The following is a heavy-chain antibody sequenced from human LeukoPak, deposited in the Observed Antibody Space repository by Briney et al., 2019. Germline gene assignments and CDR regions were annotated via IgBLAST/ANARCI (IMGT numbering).Heavy chain of an antibody. V-gene: IGHV4-59*01. CDR1: GGSISSYY. CDR3: AKSGVWYGEYYFDY. J-gene: IGHJ4*02. D-gene: IGHD3-10*01. Sequence: KPSENLSLTCTVFGGSISSYYWGWNRQPPGEGLEWIGYIYYNGNTNYNPSLKSRVTISIDTSKNEFSLNLSSVTAADTAVYYCAKSGVWYGEYYFDYWGQGTLVTVSS. CDR2: IYYNGNT.